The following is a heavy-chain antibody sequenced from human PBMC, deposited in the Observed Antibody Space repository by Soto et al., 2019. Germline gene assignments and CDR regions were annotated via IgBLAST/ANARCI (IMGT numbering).Heavy chain of an antibody. CDR1: GYSFTSYW. J-gene: IGHJ4*02. D-gene: IGHD3-9*01. CDR3: ARQRNYDILTGNPDY. CDR2: IYPGDSDT. Sequence: GESLKISCKGSGYSFTSYWIGWVRQMPGKGLEWMGIIYPGDSDTRYSPSFQGQVTISADKSISTAYLQWSSLKASDTAMYYCARQRNYDILTGNPDYWGQGTLVTVPS. V-gene: IGHV5-51*01.